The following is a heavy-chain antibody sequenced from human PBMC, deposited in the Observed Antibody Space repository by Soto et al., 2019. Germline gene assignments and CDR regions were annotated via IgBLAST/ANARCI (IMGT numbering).Heavy chain of an antibody. J-gene: IGHJ3*01. CDR1: GFSFTADGVG. Sequence: QITLKKSGPTLVKPTQTLTLTCIFSGFSFTADGVGVGWIRQPPGKALEWLALIYWDDDTRYRASLKSRLTITKDSSKNQVVLTMTNMDPVDTATYYCAHAFGGTSWPNDAFDVWGQGTVVTVSS. CDR2: IYWDDDT. D-gene: IGHD3-16*01. CDR3: AHAFGGTSWPNDAFDV. V-gene: IGHV2-5*02.